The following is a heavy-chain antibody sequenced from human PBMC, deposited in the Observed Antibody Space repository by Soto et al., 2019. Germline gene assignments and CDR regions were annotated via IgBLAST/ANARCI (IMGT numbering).Heavy chain of an antibody. Sequence: TGGSLRLSCAASGFTFSSYGMHWVRQAPGKGLEWVAVISYDGSNKYYADSVKGRFTISRDNSKNTLYLQMNSLRAEDTAVYYCAKDTAIRDYYYYYMAVWGKGTTVTVSS. D-gene: IGHD2-2*02. CDR3: AKDTAIRDYYYYYMAV. CDR1: GFTFSSYG. CDR2: ISYDGSNK. J-gene: IGHJ6*03. V-gene: IGHV3-30*18.